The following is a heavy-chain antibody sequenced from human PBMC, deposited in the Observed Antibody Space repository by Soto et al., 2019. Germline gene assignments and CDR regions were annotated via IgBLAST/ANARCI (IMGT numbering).Heavy chain of an antibody. CDR1: GYTFTSYD. Sequence: GASLKVSCKASGYTFTSYDINCVRQATGQGLEWMGWMNPNSGNTGYAQKFQGRVTMTRNTSISTAYMELSSLRSEDTAVYYCARGATRGRSSWSYGPFYYYYMDVWGKGTTVTVSS. CDR2: MNPNSGNT. CDR3: ARGATRGRSSWSYGPFYYYYMDV. D-gene: IGHD6-13*01. V-gene: IGHV1-8*01. J-gene: IGHJ6*03.